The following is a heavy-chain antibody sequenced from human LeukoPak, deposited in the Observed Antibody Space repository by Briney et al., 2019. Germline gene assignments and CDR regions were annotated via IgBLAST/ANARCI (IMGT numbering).Heavy chain of an antibody. V-gene: IGHV5-51*01. CDR1: GYSFTSYW. Sequence: GESLKISCKGSGYSFTSYWIGWVRQMPGKGLEWMGIIYPGDSDTRYSPSFQGQVTISADKSISTAYLQWSSLKASDTAMYYCARLTETWTRITMIERTRGPNAFDNWGQGTMVTVSS. D-gene: IGHD3-22*01. J-gene: IGHJ3*02. CDR3: ARLTETWTRITMIERTRGPNAFDN. CDR2: IYPGDSDT.